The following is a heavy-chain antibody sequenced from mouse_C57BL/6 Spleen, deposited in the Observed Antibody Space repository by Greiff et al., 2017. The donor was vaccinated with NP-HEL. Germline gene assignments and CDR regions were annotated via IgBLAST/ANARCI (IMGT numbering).Heavy chain of an antibody. CDR1: GFTFSDYG. CDR2: ISSGSSTI. D-gene: IGHD1-1*01. Sequence: EVKLVESGGGLVKPGGSLKLSCAASGFTFSDYGMHWVRQAPEKGLEWVAYISSGSSTIYYADTVKGRFTISRDNAKNTLFLQMTSLRSEDTAMYYCARRYYGSSYPFFDYWGQGTTLTVSS. CDR3: ARRYYGSSYPFFDY. J-gene: IGHJ2*01. V-gene: IGHV5-17*01.